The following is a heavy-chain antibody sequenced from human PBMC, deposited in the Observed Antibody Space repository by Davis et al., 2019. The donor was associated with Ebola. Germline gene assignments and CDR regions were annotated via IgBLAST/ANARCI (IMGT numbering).Heavy chain of an antibody. J-gene: IGHJ6*04. CDR2: IYPGDSDT. Sequence: KVSCKGSGYSFTTYWIAWVRQTPAKGLEWMGIIYPGDSDTRYSPSFEGQVTISVDRSISTAYLQWSSLKASDTAMYYCARHGSFYYYYYGMDVWGKGTTVTVSS. V-gene: IGHV5-51*01. CDR1: GYSFTTYW. CDR3: ARHGSFYYYYYGMDV.